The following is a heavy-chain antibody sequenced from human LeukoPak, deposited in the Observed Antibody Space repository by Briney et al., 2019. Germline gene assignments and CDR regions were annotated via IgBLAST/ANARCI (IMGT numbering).Heavy chain of an antibody. CDR3: APIFGGYSDFDY. V-gene: IGHV4-34*08. D-gene: IGHD5-12*01. CDR1: GGSSSVYY. Sequence: SETLSLTCAVCGGSSSVYYWSWIRQPPGKGLEWIGEITHTGRTNYNPSLKSRVTISVDTSKNQFSLRLNSVTAADTAVYYCAPIFGGYSDFDYWGQGTLVTVSS. J-gene: IGHJ4*01. CDR2: ITHTGRT.